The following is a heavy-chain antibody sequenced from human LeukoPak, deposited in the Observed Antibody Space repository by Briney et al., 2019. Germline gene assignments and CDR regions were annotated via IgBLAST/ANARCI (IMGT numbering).Heavy chain of an antibody. CDR1: GGSINSYY. V-gene: IGHV4-4*07. CDR2: IYTSGST. CDR3: ARGRRGFSSSPIDY. J-gene: IGHJ4*02. D-gene: IGHD6-6*01. Sequence: SETLSLTCTVSGGSINSYYWSCIRQPAGKGLEWIGRIYTSGSTNYNPSLKSRVTISVDTSKNQFSLKLSSVTAADTAVYYCARGRRGFSSSPIDYWGQGTLVTVSS.